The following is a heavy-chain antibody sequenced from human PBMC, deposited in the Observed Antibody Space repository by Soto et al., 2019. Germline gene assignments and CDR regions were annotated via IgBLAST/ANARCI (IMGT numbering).Heavy chain of an antibody. V-gene: IGHV4-59*01. CDR2: IYYSGST. CDR3: AREHIINMVRGVYNWFDP. Sequence: SETLSLTCTVSGGSISSYYWSWIRQPPGKGLEWIGYIYYSGSTNYNPSLKSRVTISVDTSKNQFSLKLSSVTAADTAMYYCAREHIINMVRGVYNWFDPWGQGTLVTVSS. D-gene: IGHD3-10*01. J-gene: IGHJ5*02. CDR1: GGSISSYY.